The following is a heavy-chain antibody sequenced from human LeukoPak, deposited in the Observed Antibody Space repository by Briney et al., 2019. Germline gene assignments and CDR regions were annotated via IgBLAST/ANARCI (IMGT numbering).Heavy chain of an antibody. J-gene: IGHJ5*02. V-gene: IGHV3-30*03. D-gene: IGHD5-24*01. Sequence: PGGSLRLSCAASGFTFSSYGMHWVRQAPGKGLEWVAVISYDGSNKYYADSVKGRFTISRDNSKNTLYLQMNSLRAEDTAVYYCARDGIRYLESPRWFDPWGQGTLVTVSS. CDR1: GFTFSSYG. CDR3: ARDGIRYLESPRWFDP. CDR2: ISYDGSNK.